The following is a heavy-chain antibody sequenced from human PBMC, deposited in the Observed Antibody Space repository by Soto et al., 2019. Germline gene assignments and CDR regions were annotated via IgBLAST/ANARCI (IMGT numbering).Heavy chain of an antibody. V-gene: IGHV4-31*03. CDR2: IYYSGST. J-gene: IGHJ4*02. CDR3: ARAFKSPLRFLNDY. CDR1: GDSISSGGYY. Sequence: SETLSLTCTVSGDSISSGGYYWSWIRQHPGKGLEWIGYIYYSGSTYYNPSLKSRVTISVDTSKNQFSLKLSSVTAADTAVYYCARAFKSPLRFLNDYWGQGTLVTVSP. D-gene: IGHD3-3*01.